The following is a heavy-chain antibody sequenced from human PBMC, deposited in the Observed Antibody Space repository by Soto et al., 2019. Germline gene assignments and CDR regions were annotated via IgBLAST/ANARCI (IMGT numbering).Heavy chain of an antibody. CDR1: GGTFSSYA. CDR2: IIPIFGTA. Sequence: QVQLVQSGAEVKKPGSSVKVSCKASGGTFSSYAISWVRQAPEQGLEWMGGIIPIFGTANYAQKFQGRVTITADKSTSTAYMELSSLRYEDTAVYYCARDSYYDRTGYYYGMDVWGQGTTVTVSS. D-gene: IGHD3-22*01. CDR3: ARDSYYDRTGYYYGMDV. J-gene: IGHJ6*02. V-gene: IGHV1-69*06.